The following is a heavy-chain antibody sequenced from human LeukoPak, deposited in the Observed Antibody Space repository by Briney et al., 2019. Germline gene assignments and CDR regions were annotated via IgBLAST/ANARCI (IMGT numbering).Heavy chain of an antibody. CDR2: LSGSGGST. D-gene: IGHD5-18*01. CDR1: GLTFRSYA. CDR3: AKDHYPSPVDTPMVCDY. J-gene: IGHJ4*02. Sequence: QPGGSLRLSCAASGLTFRSYAMSWVRQAPGKGLEWVSALSGSGGSTYYADSVKGRFTISRDNSKNTLYLQMHSLRAEDTAVYYCAKDHYPSPVDTPMVCDYWGQGTLVTVSS. V-gene: IGHV3-23*01.